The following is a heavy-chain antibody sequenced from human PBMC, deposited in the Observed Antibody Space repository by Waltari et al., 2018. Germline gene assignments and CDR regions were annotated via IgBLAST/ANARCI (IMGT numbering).Heavy chain of an antibody. Sequence: QVQLVQSGAEVKKPGASVKVSCKASGYTFTGYYMHWVRQAPGQGLEWMGWIKPNNGGTNYAQKVQGRGTMTRDTSISTAYMELSRLRSDDTAVYYCLIRHRFQLKDDYWGQGTLVTVSS. V-gene: IGHV1-2*02. J-gene: IGHJ4*02. CDR1: GYTFTGYY. CDR2: IKPNNGGT. D-gene: IGHD3-3*01. CDR3: LIRHRFQLKDDY.